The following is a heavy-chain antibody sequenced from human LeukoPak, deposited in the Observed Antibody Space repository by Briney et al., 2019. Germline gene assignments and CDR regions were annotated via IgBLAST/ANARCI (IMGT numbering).Heavy chain of an antibody. J-gene: IGHJ4*02. D-gene: IGHD3-16*02. Sequence: GGSLRLSCEASGFTFSNSWMTWVRQTPGKGLEWVANIKTDGSEKYYVDSVRGRFTISRDNAKNSLYLQMNSLRAEDTAVYYCAKRVITFGGVIVGSHFDYWGQGTLVTVSS. CDR3: AKRVITFGGVIVGSHFDY. CDR2: IKTDGSEK. V-gene: IGHV3-7*01. CDR1: GFTFSNSW.